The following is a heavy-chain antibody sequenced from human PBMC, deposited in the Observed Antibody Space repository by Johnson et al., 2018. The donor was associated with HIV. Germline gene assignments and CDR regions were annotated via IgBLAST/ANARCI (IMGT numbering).Heavy chain of an antibody. Sequence: VQLVESGGGVVRPGGSLRLSCAASGFTFDDFGMSWVRQAPGKGLEWVSGINWNGGNTNYADSVKGRFTISRDNAKNSLYLQMNSLRTEDTAVYYCARSGPNWAFDFWGRGTMVTVSS. CDR2: INWNGGNT. V-gene: IGHV3-20*04. J-gene: IGHJ3*01. D-gene: IGHD1-1*01. CDR3: ARSGPNWAFDF. CDR1: GFTFDDFG.